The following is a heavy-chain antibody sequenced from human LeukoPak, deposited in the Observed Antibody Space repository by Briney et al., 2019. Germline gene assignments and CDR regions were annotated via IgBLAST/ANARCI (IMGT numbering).Heavy chain of an antibody. V-gene: IGHV5-51*01. CDR1: GYTFTSYW. CDR3: ARDYPGGEYFIDY. J-gene: IGHJ4*02. CDR2: IYPDDSET. D-gene: IGHD4-17*01. Sequence: GGPLKISLKGSGYTFTSYWIGWVRQLPGKGREWVGIIYPDDSETRYSPSFQDQVTISAAKSISSAHLQWSSVKDTDADMYSYARDYPGGEYFIDYWGQGTLVTVSS.